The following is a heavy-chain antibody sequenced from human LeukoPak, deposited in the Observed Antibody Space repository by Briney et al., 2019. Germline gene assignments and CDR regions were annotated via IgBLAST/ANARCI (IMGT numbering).Heavy chain of an antibody. Sequence: GGSLRLSCAASGFTFRSYGMYWVRQAPGKGLEWVAFIRYDGNNKYYADSVKGRFTISRDNAKNSLYLQMNSLRAEDTAVYYCAELGITMIGGVWGKGTTVTISS. D-gene: IGHD3-10*02. J-gene: IGHJ6*04. CDR2: IRYDGNNK. CDR1: GFTFRSYG. V-gene: IGHV3-30*02. CDR3: AELGITMIGGV.